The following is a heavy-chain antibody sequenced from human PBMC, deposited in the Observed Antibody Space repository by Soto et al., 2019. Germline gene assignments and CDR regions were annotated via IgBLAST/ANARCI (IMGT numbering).Heavy chain of an antibody. CDR1: GYTFTTFD. D-gene: IGHD2-8*02. CDR3: VVGRGWWAFHH. Sequence: QVLLVQSGAEVKKPGASVQISCKASGYTFTTFDIHWVRQAPGQRLEWMGYINANNGNAKYSQRFQGRATFTRDTSATTGYMDLSSLISEDTALYYCVVGRGWWAFHHWGQGTLVTVSS. CDR2: INANNGNA. V-gene: IGHV1-3*01. J-gene: IGHJ4*02.